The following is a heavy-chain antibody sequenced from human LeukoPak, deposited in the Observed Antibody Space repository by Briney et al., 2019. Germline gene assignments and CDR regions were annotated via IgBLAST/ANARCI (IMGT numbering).Heavy chain of an antibody. CDR2: INPSGGST. V-gene: IGHV1-46*01. CDR1: GYTFTSYY. J-gene: IGHJ6*03. CDR3: ARDLGSPDDFWSGYYQGRYYYMDV. D-gene: IGHD3-3*01. Sequence: ASVKVSCKASGYTFTSYYMHWVRQAPGQGLEWMGIINPSGGSTSYAQKFQGRVTMTRDMSTSTVYMELSSLRSEDTAVYYCARDLGSPDDFWSGYYQGRYYYMDVWGKGTTVTVSS.